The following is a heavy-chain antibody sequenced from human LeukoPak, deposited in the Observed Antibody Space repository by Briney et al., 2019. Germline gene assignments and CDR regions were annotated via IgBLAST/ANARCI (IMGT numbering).Heavy chain of an antibody. V-gene: IGHV1-3*01. J-gene: IGHJ4*02. CDR2: LNAGNGNT. Sequence: ASVKVSCTASGYTFTSYGMHWVRQAPGQRLEWMGWLNAGNGNTRYSQKFQGRVTFSRDTSASTAYMELSSLSSEDTAVYYCARDANHCTNGVCHYYFDYWGQGTLVTVSS. CDR3: ARDANHCTNGVCHYYFDY. CDR1: GYTFTSYG. D-gene: IGHD2-8*01.